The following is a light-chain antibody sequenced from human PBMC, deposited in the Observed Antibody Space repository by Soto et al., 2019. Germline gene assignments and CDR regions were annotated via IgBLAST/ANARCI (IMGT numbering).Light chain of an antibody. J-gene: IGKJ4*01. CDR1: QSVSSNY. CDR3: QQYHTWPVT. CDR2: DAS. Sequence: PGERATLSCGASQSVSSNYLAWYQQKPGLAPRLLIYDASIRATGIPDRFSGSGSGTEFTLTINSLQSEDCATYYCQQYHTWPVTVGGGTKVDIK. V-gene: IGKV3D-20*01.